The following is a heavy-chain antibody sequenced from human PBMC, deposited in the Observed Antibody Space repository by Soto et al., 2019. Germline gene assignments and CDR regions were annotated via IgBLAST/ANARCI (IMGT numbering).Heavy chain of an antibody. CDR3: ARGDGYSKGNDAFDI. D-gene: IGHD5-18*01. Sequence: GGSLRLSCAASGFTFSSYAMHWVRQAPGEGLEWVAVISYDGSNKYYADSVKGRFTISRDNSKNTLYLQMNSLRAEDTAVYYCARGDGYSKGNDAFDIWGQGTMVTVSS. J-gene: IGHJ3*02. V-gene: IGHV3-30-3*01. CDR1: GFTFSSYA. CDR2: ISYDGSNK.